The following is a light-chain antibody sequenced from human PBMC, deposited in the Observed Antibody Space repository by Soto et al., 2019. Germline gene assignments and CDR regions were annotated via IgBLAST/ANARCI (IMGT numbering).Light chain of an antibody. V-gene: IGLV2-8*01. Sequence: QSALTQPPSASGSPGQSVTISCTGTGSDVGDYNYVSWYQQHPGKAPKLMIYEVSKRPSGVPDRFSGSKSGNTASLTVSGLQAEDEANYYGSSYTGSSYVFGTGTKLTVL. J-gene: IGLJ1*01. CDR1: GSDVGDYNY. CDR2: EVS. CDR3: SSYTGSSYV.